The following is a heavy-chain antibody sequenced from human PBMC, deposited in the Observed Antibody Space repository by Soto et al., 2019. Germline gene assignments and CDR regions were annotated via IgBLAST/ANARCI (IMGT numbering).Heavy chain of an antibody. D-gene: IGHD2-2*01. CDR2: ISGSGAYT. V-gene: IGHV3-23*01. CDR3: ARDRHPYSTKYYFDY. Sequence: LRLSCAASGFTFSTYAMNWVRQPPGKGLEWVSSISGSGAYTYYADSVQGRFTISRDNSKNTLNLQMNSLRAEDAAVYYCARDRHPYSTKYYFDYWGQGTLVTVSS. J-gene: IGHJ4*02. CDR1: GFTFSTYA.